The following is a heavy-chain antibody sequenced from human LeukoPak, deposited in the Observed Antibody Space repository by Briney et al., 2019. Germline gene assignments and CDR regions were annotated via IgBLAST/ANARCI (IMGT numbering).Heavy chain of an antibody. CDR1: GGSISSGSYY. Sequence: SQTLSLTCTVSGGSISSGSYYWSWIRQPAGKGLEWIGRIYTSGSTNYNPSLKSRVTISVDTPKNQFSLKLSSVTAAGTAVYYCARDQQQLAIDYWGQGTLVTVSS. CDR2: IYTSGST. D-gene: IGHD6-13*01. J-gene: IGHJ4*02. V-gene: IGHV4-61*02. CDR3: ARDQQQLAIDY.